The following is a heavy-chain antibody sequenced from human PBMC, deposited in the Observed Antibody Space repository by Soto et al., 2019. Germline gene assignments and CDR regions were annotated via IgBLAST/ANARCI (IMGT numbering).Heavy chain of an antibody. CDR3: ARVGHSAARLDF. J-gene: IGHJ4*02. V-gene: IGHV5-51*01. D-gene: IGHD6-6*01. CDR1: GYSFSNYW. CDR2: IYPGESHT. Sequence: GESLKISCKGSGYSFSNYWIGWVRQVPGKDLEWLGIIYPGESHTRYGPSFQGQVTISADKSINIAYLQWSSLKASDTAIYYCARVGHSAARLDFWGPGTLVTVSS.